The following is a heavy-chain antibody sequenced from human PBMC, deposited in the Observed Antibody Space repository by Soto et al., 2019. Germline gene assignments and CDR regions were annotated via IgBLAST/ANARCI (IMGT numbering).Heavy chain of an antibody. Sequence: EVQLVESGGGLVQPGGSLRLSCAVSGFTFGSYWMNWVRQIPGKGLEWVAYIKPDGSATYYVDSVKGRFTISRDNAKNSLYLQRNSLRVEDTSVYYCARAGYCGPGCYYYFDYWGQGTLVTVS. CDR1: GFTFGSYW. V-gene: IGHV3-7*01. CDR2: IKPDGSAT. CDR3: ARAGYCGPGCYYYFDY. J-gene: IGHJ4*02. D-gene: IGHD2-21*02.